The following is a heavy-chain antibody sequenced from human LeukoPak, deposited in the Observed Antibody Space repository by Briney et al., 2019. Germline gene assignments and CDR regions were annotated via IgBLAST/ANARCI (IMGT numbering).Heavy chain of an antibody. J-gene: IGHJ4*02. V-gene: IGHV4-34*01. D-gene: IGHD5-18*01. Sequence: SETLSLTCAVYGGSFSGYYWSWIRQPPGKGLEWIGEINHSGSTNYNPSLKSRVTISVDTSKNQFSLKLSSVTAADTAVYYCASRYSYSSVYWGQGTLVTVSS. CDR1: GGSFSGYY. CDR3: ASRYSYSSVY. CDR2: INHSGST.